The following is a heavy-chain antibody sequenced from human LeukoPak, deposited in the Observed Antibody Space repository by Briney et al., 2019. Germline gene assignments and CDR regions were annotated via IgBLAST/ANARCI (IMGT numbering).Heavy chain of an antibody. V-gene: IGHV1-46*01. CDR3: ARVRDGYNDAYDI. D-gene: IGHD5-24*01. Sequence: ASVKVSCKASGYTFTSYYMHWVRQAPAQGLEWMGIVNPSGDSTNYAQNFQGRVTMTGDTSTSTVYMELSSLRSEDTAVYYCARVRDGYNDAYDIWGQGTMVTVTS. CDR1: GYTFTSYY. CDR2: VNPSGDST. J-gene: IGHJ3*02.